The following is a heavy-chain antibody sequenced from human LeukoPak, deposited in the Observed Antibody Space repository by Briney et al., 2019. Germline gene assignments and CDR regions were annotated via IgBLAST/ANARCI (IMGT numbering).Heavy chain of an antibody. CDR1: GFTFSSYA. J-gene: IGHJ4*02. V-gene: IGHV3-23*01. Sequence: GGSLRLSCAASGFTFSSYAMSWVRQAPGKGLEWVSAVSGGSTYYADSVKGRFTISRDNSKNTLYLQMNSLRAEDTAVYYCAEVAEGGSYHSYFDYWGQGTLVTVSS. CDR3: AEVAEGGSYHSYFDY. CDR2: VSGGST. D-gene: IGHD1-26*01.